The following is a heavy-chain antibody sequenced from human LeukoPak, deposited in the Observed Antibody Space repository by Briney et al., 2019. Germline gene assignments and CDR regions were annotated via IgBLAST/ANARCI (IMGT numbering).Heavy chain of an antibody. Sequence: GGSLRLSCAASGFTFSSYTMNWVRQAPGKGLEWVGRIKAKAHGGTIEYAAPVKGRFTISRDDSKNTLYLQMNSLKTEDTAVYYCTTDGVGVEGATYDNWGQGTLVSVSS. CDR1: GFTFSSYT. J-gene: IGHJ4*02. CDR3: TTDGVGVEGATYDN. CDR2: IKAKAHGGTI. D-gene: IGHD1-26*01. V-gene: IGHV3-15*01.